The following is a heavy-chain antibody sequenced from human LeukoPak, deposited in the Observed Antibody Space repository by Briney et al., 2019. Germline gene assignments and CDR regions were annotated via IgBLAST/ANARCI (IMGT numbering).Heavy chain of an antibody. D-gene: IGHD2-2*01. CDR1: GYTFTCYY. Sequence: ASVKVSCKASGYTFTCYYMHWVRQAPGQGLEWMGWISPNSGGTNYAQKFQGRVTMARDTSISTDYMELSRLRSDDTAVYYCARDSEVVPAALDYWGQGTLVTVSS. CDR2: ISPNSGGT. J-gene: IGHJ4*02. V-gene: IGHV1-2*02. CDR3: ARDSEVVPAALDY.